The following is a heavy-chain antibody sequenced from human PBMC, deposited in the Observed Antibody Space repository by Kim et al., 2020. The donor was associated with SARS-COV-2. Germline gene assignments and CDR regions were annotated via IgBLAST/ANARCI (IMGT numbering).Heavy chain of an antibody. D-gene: IGHD2-2*02. CDR2: INHSGST. CDR3: ARGRAGVVPAPVLGLGPYYDYYAMDV. V-gene: IGHV4-34*01. Sequence: LETLSLTCAVYGGSFSDYNWSWIRQPPGKGLEWIGEINHSGSTNVSPSVKSRITISVDTSKSQFSLRLKSMTATDTAVYYCARGRAGVVPAPVLGLGPYYDYYAMDVWGRGTPVAVSS. J-gene: IGHJ6*02. CDR1: GGSFSDYN.